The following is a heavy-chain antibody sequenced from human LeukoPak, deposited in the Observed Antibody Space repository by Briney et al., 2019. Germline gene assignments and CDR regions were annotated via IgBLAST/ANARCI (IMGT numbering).Heavy chain of an antibody. CDR1: GGTFSSYA. D-gene: IGHD6-19*01. J-gene: IGHJ5*02. V-gene: IGHV1-69*05. CDR2: IIPIFGTA. CDR3: ARASIAVAGRIHDP. Sequence: ASVKVSCKASGGTFSSYAISWVRQAPGQGLEWMGRIIPIFGTANYAQKFQGRVTITTDESTSTAHMELSSLRSEDTAVYYCARASIAVAGRIHDPWGQGTLVTVSS.